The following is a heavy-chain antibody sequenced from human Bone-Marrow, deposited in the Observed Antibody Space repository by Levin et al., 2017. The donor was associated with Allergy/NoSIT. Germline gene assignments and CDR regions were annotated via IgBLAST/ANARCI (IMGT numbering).Heavy chain of an antibody. CDR2: VQYDGRR. J-gene: IGHJ5*02. Sequence: SETLSLTCTVSGGSISSSAHYWAWIRQAPGKGLEWIGSVQYDGRRFSNPSLRSRLPRSVDTSKDQFSLKFSSLTAADTAVYFCSRSRSGEDWFDPWCPGTLVIVSS. CDR3: SRSRSGEDWFDP. CDR1: GGSISSSAHY. V-gene: IGHV4-39*01. D-gene: IGHD1-26*01.